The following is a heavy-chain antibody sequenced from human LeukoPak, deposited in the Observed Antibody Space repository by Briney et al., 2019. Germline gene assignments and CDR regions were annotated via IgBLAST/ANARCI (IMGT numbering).Heavy chain of an antibody. D-gene: IGHD3-22*01. J-gene: IGHJ1*01. CDR2: IYPGDSDT. CDR1: GYSFTSYW. CDR3: ARPYYYDSSGYYGGYFQH. Sequence: GESLKISCKGSGYSFTSYWIGWVRQMPGKGLEWMGIIYPGDSDTRYSPSFQGQVTISADKSISTAYLQWSSLKASDTAMYYCARPYYYDSSGYYGGYFQHWGQGTLVTVSS. V-gene: IGHV5-51*01.